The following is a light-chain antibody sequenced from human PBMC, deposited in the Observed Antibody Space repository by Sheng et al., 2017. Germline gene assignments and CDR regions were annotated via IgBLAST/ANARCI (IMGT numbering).Light chain of an antibody. V-gene: IGKV1-39*01. CDR1: QTITNY. J-gene: IGKJ2*03. CDR2: ATS. Sequence: DIQMTQSPSSLSASVGDRVTITCRASQTITNYVSWYQQKPGKAPRLLIYATSSLQSGVPSRFSGSGSGTDFTLTISSLQPEDFATYFCHQSYSTFHSFGQGTKLEIK. CDR3: HQSYSTFHS.